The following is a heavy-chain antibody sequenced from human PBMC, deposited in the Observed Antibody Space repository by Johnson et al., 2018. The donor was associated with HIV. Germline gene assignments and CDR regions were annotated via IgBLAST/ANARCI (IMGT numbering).Heavy chain of an antibody. CDR3: AKDCGRWLQSDAFDI. D-gene: IGHD5-24*01. Sequence: QVLLVESGGGLVQPGGSLRLSCAASGFTFSSYWMSWVRQAPGKGLEWVAVISYDGSNKYYADSVKGRFTISRDNSKNTLYLQMNSLRAEDTAVYYCAKDCGRWLQSDAFDIWGQGTMVTVSS. V-gene: IGHV3-30*18. J-gene: IGHJ3*02. CDR1: GFTFSSYW. CDR2: ISYDGSNK.